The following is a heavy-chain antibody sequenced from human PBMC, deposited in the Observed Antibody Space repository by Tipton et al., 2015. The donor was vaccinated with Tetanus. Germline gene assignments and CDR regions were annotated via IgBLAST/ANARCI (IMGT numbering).Heavy chain of an antibody. V-gene: IGHV5-51*01. D-gene: IGHD5-12*01. Sequence: QLVQSGAEVKKPGESLKISCKGSGYSFTSYWIGWVRQMPGKGLEWMGINYPGDSDTRYSQSFHGQVTISADTSISTAYLQCSSLKAADTAMYYCATLGASGQVATISYYYYGMDVWGQGTTVTVSS. J-gene: IGHJ6*02. CDR3: ATLGASGQVATISYYYYGMDV. CDR2: NYPGDSDT. CDR1: GYSFTSYW.